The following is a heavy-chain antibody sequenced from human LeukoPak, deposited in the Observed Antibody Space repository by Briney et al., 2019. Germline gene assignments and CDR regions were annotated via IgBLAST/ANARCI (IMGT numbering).Heavy chain of an antibody. CDR1: GYTFTSYY. D-gene: IGHD3-10*01. V-gene: IGHV1-46*01. CDR2: INPSGGST. J-gene: IGHJ4*02. Sequence: EASVKVSCKASGYTFTSYYMHWVRQAPGQGLEWMGIINPSGGSTSYAQKFQGRVTMTRDTSISTAYMELSRLRSDDTAVYYCARNLVVRGVIANPLDYWGQGTLVTVSS. CDR3: ARNLVVRGVIANPLDY.